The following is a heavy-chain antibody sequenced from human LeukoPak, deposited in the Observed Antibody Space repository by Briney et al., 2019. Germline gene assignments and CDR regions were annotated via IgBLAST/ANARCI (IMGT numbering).Heavy chain of an antibody. CDR2: IYYSGST. CDR3: ASYVPHAFDI. Sequence: SESLSLTCTVSGGSISSYYWSWIRRPPGKGLEWIGYIYYSGSTNYNPSLKSRVTISVDTSKNQFSLKLSSVTAADTAVYYCASYVPHAFDIWGQGTMVTVSS. CDR1: GGSISSYY. V-gene: IGHV4-59*01. J-gene: IGHJ3*02. D-gene: IGHD3-16*01.